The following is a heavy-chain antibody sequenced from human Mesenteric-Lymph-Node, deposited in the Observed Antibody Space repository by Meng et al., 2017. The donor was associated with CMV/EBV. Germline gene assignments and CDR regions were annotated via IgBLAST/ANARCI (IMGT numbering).Heavy chain of an antibody. Sequence: SETLSLTCTVSGFPIDSSSYCWGCIRQPPGWGREWIVTIYSTGRTFYSPSHKSRVTISVDTSTNKFSLKLSSVTAADTAVYDCASGAGAYCSSTSCQDAFDIWGQGTMVTVSS. CDR3: ASGAGAYCSSTSCQDAFDI. D-gene: IGHD2-2*01. CDR1: GFPIDSSSYC. V-gene: IGHV4-39*07. J-gene: IGHJ3*02. CDR2: IYSTGRT.